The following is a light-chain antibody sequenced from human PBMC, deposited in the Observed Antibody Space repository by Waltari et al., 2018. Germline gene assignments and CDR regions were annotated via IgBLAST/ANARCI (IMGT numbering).Light chain of an antibody. J-gene: IGKJ2*03. CDR3: MQGLQMPRS. CDR1: LSLLHNNELNY. Sequence: DIALTQSPLSLSVTPGEPASISCRSSLSLLHNNELNYLDWYLQRPGQSPQLLIYLNSNRACGVPERFSVRGSGREFTLKISRVEAEDVGVYYGMQGLQMPRSFGQGTKLEIK. CDR2: LNS. V-gene: IGKV2-28*01.